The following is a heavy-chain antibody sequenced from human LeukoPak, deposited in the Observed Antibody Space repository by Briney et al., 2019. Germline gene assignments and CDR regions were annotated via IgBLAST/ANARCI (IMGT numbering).Heavy chain of an antibody. V-gene: IGHV3-66*01. CDR2: IYNSGNT. Sequence: GGSLRLSCAASGFTVSSNYMTWVRQAPGKGLEWVSVIYNSGNTYYADSVKGRFTISRDNSKNTLSLRMNSLRAEDTAVYYCATGIIAARLCHYWGQGTLVTVSS. J-gene: IGHJ4*02. CDR3: ATGIIAARLCHY. CDR1: GFTVSSNY. D-gene: IGHD6-6*01.